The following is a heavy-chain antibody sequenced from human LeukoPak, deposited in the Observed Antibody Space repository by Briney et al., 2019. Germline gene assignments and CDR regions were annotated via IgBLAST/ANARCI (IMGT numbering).Heavy chain of an antibody. CDR1: GFTFSRHG. D-gene: IGHD3-3*01. Sequence: GGSLRLSCAPSGFTFSRHGMHWVRQAPGKGLEWVAIISNDGSRKHYAHSVEGRFTISRDNSKNTLYLQMDSLRAEDTAVYYCARDRAWNYFDYWGQGTLVTVSS. V-gene: IGHV3-30*03. CDR3: ARDRAWNYFDY. CDR2: ISNDGSRK. J-gene: IGHJ4*02.